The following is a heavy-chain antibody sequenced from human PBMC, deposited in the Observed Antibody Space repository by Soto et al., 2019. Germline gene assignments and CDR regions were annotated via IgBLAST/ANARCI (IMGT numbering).Heavy chain of an antibody. D-gene: IGHD3-16*01. V-gene: IGHV3-23*01. CDR3: ARDQLWGNWFDP. J-gene: IGHJ5*02. CDR2: ISASGGST. Sequence: GALRLSCAASGFTFSTYAMTWVRQAPGKGLEWVSAISASGGSTYYADSVKGRFTISRDNSKNTLYLQMNSLRVEDTAVYYCARDQLWGNWFDPWRQGILVTVSS. CDR1: GFTFSTYA.